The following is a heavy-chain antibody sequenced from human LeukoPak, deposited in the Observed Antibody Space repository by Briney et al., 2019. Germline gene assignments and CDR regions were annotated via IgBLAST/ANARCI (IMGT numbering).Heavy chain of an antibody. J-gene: IGHJ4*02. V-gene: IGHV4-61*02. CDR3: ARGSTSCSLDY. CDR1: GGSISSGSYY. D-gene: IGHD2-2*01. Sequence: SQTLSLTCTVSGGSISSGSYYWSWIRQPAGKGLEWIGRIYTSGSTNYNPSLKSRVTISVDTSKNQFSLKLSFVTAADTAVYYCARGSTSCSLDYWGQGTLVTVSS. CDR2: IYTSGST.